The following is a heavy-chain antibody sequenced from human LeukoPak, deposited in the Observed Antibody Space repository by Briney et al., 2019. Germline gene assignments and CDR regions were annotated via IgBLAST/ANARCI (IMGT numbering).Heavy chain of an antibody. V-gene: IGHV1-69*13. Sequence: ASVKVSCKASRGTFSSYAISWVRQAPGQGLEWMGGIIPIFGTANYAQKFQGRVTITADESTSTAYMELSSLRSEDTAVYYCARDLPTPDYGGNADAFDIWGQGTMVTVSS. CDR2: IIPIFGTA. D-gene: IGHD4-23*01. CDR3: ARDLPTPDYGGNADAFDI. CDR1: RGTFSSYA. J-gene: IGHJ3*02.